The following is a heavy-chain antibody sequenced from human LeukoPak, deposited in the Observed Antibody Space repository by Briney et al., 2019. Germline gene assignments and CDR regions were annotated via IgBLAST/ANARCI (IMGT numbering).Heavy chain of an antibody. V-gene: IGHV3-23*01. Sequence: GGSLSLSGAGFGFTFKNYAMGWVRPPQGKGLEWVSAIGGSASSTYYTDSVKGRFTISRDNSKNTLYLQMNSLRAEDTAVYYCATGSGTWGQGTRVTVSS. CDR2: IGGSASST. CDR3: ATGSGT. CDR1: GFTFKNYA. J-gene: IGHJ5*02.